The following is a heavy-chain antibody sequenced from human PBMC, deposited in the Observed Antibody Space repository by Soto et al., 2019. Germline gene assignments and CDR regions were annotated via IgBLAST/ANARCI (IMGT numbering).Heavy chain of an antibody. CDR1: GYTFTSYG. J-gene: IGHJ5*02. D-gene: IGHD2-15*01. CDR3: ARAYSPGLFDP. V-gene: IGHV1-18*01. CDR2: ISANNGNT. Sequence: QVQLVQSGAEVKKPGASVKVSCKASGYTFTSYGISWVRQAPGQGLEWMGWISANNGNTKYAQNFQGRVTMTTDTSTSTAYMELRSLRSDDTSVYYCARAYSPGLFDPWGQGTLVTVSS.